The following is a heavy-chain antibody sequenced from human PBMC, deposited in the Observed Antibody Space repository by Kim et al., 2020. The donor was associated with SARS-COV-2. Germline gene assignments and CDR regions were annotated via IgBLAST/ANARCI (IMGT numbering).Heavy chain of an antibody. J-gene: IGHJ4*02. CDR2: ISAYNGNT. CDR3: ARDACITIFGVVIAACDYFAY. D-gene: IGHD3-3*01. V-gene: IGHV1-18*01. CDR1: GYTFTSYG. Sequence: ASVKVSCKTSGYTFTSYGIIWVRQAPGQGLEWMGWISAYNGNTNYAQKLQGRVTMTTDTSTSTAYMELRSLRSDDTAVYYCARDACITIFGVVIAACDYFAYWGQGTLVTVSS.